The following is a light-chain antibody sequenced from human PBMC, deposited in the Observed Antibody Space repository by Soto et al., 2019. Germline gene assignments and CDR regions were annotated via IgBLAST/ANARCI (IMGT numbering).Light chain of an antibody. V-gene: IGLV1-44*01. Sequence: QSVLTQPPSVSGTPGQSGTISFSGGTPPFGRNSVNWYQLLPGLAPKLLIYGNFQRPSGVPDRFSGSKSDTSASLAISRLQSEDEAEYYCRAWDDTLRGWVFGGGTKVTVL. CDR3: RAWDDTLRGWV. J-gene: IGLJ3*02. CDR2: GNF. CDR1: TPPFGRNS.